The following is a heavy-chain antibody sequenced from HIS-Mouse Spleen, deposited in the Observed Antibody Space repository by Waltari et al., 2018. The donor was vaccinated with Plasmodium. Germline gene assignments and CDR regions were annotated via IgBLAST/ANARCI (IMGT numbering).Heavy chain of an antibody. CDR1: GFTFSSYS. J-gene: IGHJ2*01. V-gene: IGHV3-21*01. Sequence: EVQLVESGGGLVKPGGSLRLSCAASGFTFSSYSMNWVRQAPGKGLEWVSSISSSSSYLYYADSVKGRFTISRDNAKNSLYLQMNSLRAEDTAVYYCAREDILTAYYNDYWYFDLWGRGTLVTVSS. CDR3: AREDILTAYYNDYWYFDL. CDR2: ISSSSSYL. D-gene: IGHD3-9*01.